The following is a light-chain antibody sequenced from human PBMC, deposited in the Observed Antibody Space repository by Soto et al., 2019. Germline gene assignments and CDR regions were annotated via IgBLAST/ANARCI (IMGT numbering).Light chain of an antibody. CDR1: SSNIGSNT. CDR3: AAWDDSLNALV. J-gene: IGLJ1*01. V-gene: IGLV1-44*01. CDR2: SNN. Sequence: QSVLTQPHSASGTPGQRVTIFCSGSSSNIGSNTVSWYQQVPGTAPKLLIYSNNQRPSGVPDRFSGSKSGPSASLATSGLQSEDEADYYCAAWDDSLNALVFGTGTKLTVL.